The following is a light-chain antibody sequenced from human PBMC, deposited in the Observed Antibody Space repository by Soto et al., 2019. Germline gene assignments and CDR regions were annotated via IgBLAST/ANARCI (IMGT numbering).Light chain of an antibody. J-gene: IGLJ1*01. Sequence: QSVLTQPASVSGSPGQSITISCTGTSSDVGSYNLVSWYQQHPAKPPKLMIYEGSKPPSGLSNRCSCAKSGNTASLTISGLLAQDEADYYCCAYAGSSTSLDVFGTGTKVTVL. CDR2: EGS. CDR3: CAYAGSSTSLDV. CDR1: SSDVGSYNL. V-gene: IGLV2-23*01.